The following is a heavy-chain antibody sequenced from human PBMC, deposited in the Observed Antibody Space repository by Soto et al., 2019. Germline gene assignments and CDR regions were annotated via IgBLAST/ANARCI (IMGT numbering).Heavy chain of an antibody. CDR2: IYPGDSDT. D-gene: IGHD6-19*01. CDR1: GYSFTSYW. CDR3: ARHQPLYSSGWYGPYYYYYMDV. J-gene: IGHJ6*03. Sequence: GESLKISCKGSGYSFTSYWIGWVRQMPGKGLEWMGIIYPGDSDTRYSPSFQGQVTISADKSISTAYLQWSSLKASDTAMYYCARHQPLYSSGWYGPYYYYYMDVWGKGTTVTVSS. V-gene: IGHV5-51*01.